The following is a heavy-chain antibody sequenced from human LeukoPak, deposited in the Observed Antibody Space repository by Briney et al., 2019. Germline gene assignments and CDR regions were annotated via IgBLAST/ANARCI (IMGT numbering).Heavy chain of an antibody. D-gene: IGHD3-10*01. CDR2: ISSDSSKI. Sequence: AGGSLRLSCAASGFTFSSYAMSWVRQAPGKGLEWVAVISSDSSKIYYADSVKDRFTISRDNSENAAFLQMNSLRVEDTAVYYCAKSRGPSYDHFFDSWGQGTLVTVSS. J-gene: IGHJ4*02. V-gene: IGHV3-30*18. CDR1: GFTFSSYA. CDR3: AKSRGPSYDHFFDS.